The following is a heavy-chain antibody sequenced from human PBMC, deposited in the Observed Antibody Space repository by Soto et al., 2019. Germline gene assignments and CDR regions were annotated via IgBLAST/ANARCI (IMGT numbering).Heavy chain of an antibody. J-gene: IGHJ4*02. CDR1: GGSFSVYY. Sequence: ETLSLTCAVYGGSFSVYYWSWIRQPPGKGLEWIGEINHSGSTNYNPSLKSRVTISVDTSKNQFSLKLSSVTAADTAVYYCARSLLLPHPFDYWGQGTLVTVSS. CDR3: ARSLLLPHPFDY. CDR2: INHSGST. V-gene: IGHV4-34*01. D-gene: IGHD3-22*01.